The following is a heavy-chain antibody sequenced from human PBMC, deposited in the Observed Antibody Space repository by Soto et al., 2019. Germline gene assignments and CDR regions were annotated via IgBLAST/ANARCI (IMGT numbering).Heavy chain of an antibody. D-gene: IGHD3-16*01. CDR2: IYYSGST. Sequence: SETLSLTCTVSGGSISSYYWSWIRQPPGKGLEWIGYIYYSGSTNYNPSLKSRVTISVDTSKNQFSLKLSSVTAADTAVYYCARLARFYYGMDGWGQGTTVTVPS. V-gene: IGHV4-59*01. CDR3: ARLARFYYGMDG. CDR1: GGSISSYY. J-gene: IGHJ6*02.